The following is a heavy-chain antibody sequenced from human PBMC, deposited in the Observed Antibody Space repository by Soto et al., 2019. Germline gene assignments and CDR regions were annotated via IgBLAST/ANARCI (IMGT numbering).Heavy chain of an antibody. CDR3: ASASFIAAAVYYFDY. CDR2: ISSSSSYT. CDR1: GFPFIDYY. Sequence: GGSLILSCAASGFPFIDYYMGGMRQAPGKGLEWVSYISSSSSYTNYADSVKGRFTISRDNAKNSLYLQMNSLRAEDTAVYYCASASFIAAAVYYFDYWGQGTLVTVSS. J-gene: IGHJ4*02. D-gene: IGHD6-13*01. V-gene: IGHV3-11*06.